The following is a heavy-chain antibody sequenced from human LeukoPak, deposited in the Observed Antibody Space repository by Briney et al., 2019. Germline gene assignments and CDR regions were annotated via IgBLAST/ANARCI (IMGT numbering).Heavy chain of an antibody. J-gene: IGHJ4*02. Sequence: PGRSLRLSCAASGFTFSSYGMHWVRQAPGKGLEWVAVISYDGSNKCYADSVKGRFTISRDNSKNTLYLQMNSLRAEDTAVYYCAKDRGDYWGQGTLVTVSS. CDR3: AKDRGDY. CDR2: ISYDGSNK. V-gene: IGHV3-30*18. CDR1: GFTFSSYG.